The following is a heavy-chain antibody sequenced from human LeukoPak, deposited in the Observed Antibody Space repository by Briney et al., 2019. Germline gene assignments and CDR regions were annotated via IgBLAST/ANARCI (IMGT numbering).Heavy chain of an antibody. CDR2: INTDGSST. V-gene: IGHV3-74*01. J-gene: IGHJ4*02. CDR3: ARDMPWNSVGY. CDR1: GFTFSNYW. D-gene: IGHD1-7*01. Sequence: GGSLRLSCAASGFTFSNYWMHWVRQAPGKGLVWVSRINTDGSSTTYADSVKGRFTISRDNAKNTLYLQMNSLRAEDTATYFCARDMPWNSVGYWGQGSLVTVSS.